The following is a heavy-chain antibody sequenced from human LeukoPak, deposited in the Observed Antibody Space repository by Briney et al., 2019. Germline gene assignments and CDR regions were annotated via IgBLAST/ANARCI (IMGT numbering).Heavy chain of an antibody. J-gene: IGHJ3*02. V-gene: IGHV1-2*02. CDR1: GYTFTGYY. CDR3: ATDIVVVVAATPEAFDI. CDR2: INPNSGGT. Sequence: ASVMVSCKASGYTFTGYYMHWVRQAPGQGLEWMGWINPNSGGTNYAQKFQGRVTMTRDTSISTAYMELSRLRSDDTAVYYCATDIVVVVAATPEAFDIWGQGTMVTVSS. D-gene: IGHD2-15*01.